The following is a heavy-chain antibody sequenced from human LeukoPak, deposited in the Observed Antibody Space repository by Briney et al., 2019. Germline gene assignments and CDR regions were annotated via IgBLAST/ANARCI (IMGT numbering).Heavy chain of an antibody. CDR2: IKTDGSDM. V-gene: IGHV3-74*03. CDR3: VRDQTVFTILDY. J-gene: IGHJ4*02. D-gene: IGHD4-17*01. CDR1: GFTFSNYW. Sequence: GGSLRLSCAASGFTFSNYWMHWVRQAPGKGLVWVAAIKTDGSDMQYADSVKGRFAISRDNAKNTVYLQMNSLRDEDTAVYYCVRDQTVFTILDYWGQGTLVTVSS.